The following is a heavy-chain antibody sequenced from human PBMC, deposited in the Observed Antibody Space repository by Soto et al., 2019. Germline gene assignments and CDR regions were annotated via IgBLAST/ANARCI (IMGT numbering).Heavy chain of an antibody. J-gene: IGHJ4*02. CDR1: GGSVRGYY. V-gene: IGHV4-34*11. CDR2: IYDSGST. CDR3: ARDQNGSGNYYTRYFDY. Sequence: SETLSLTCAVYGGSVRGYYWSWIRQPPGKGLEWIGEIYDSGSTNYNPSLKSRATISVDKSKNQFSLNLSSVTAADTAVYYCARDQNGSGNYYTRYFDYWGQGTLVTVSS. D-gene: IGHD3-10*01.